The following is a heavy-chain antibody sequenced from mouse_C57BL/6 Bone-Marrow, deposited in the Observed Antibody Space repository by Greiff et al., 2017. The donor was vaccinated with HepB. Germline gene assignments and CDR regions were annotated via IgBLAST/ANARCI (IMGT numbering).Heavy chain of an antibody. CDR3: ARDDGYHYWYFDV. CDR1: GYSFTGYY. J-gene: IGHJ1*03. V-gene: IGHV1-42*01. D-gene: IGHD2-3*01. CDR2: LNPSTGGT. Sequence: EVQLQQSGPELVKPGASVKISCKASGYSFTGYYMNWVKQSPEKSLEWIGELNPSTGGTTYNQKFKAKATLTVDKSSSTAYMQLKSLTSEDSAVYDCARDDGYHYWYFDVWGTGTTVTVSS.